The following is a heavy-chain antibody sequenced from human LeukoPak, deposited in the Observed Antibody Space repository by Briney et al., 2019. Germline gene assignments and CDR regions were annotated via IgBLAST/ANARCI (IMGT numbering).Heavy chain of an antibody. CDR2: ISYDGSNK. Sequence: TGGSLRLSCAASGFTFSSYAMHWVRQAPGKGLEWVAVISYDGSNKYYADSVKGRFTISRDNSKNTLYLQMNSLRAEDTAVYYCADILTGSPFDYWGQGTLVTVSS. CDR1: GFTFSSYA. CDR3: ADILTGSPFDY. D-gene: IGHD3-9*01. V-gene: IGHV3-30-3*01. J-gene: IGHJ4*02.